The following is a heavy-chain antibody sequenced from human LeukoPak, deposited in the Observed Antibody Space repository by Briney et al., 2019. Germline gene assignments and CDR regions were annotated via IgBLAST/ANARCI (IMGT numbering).Heavy chain of an antibody. J-gene: IGHJ4*02. V-gene: IGHV4-59*01. Sequence: SETLSLTCTVSGGSISSYYWSWIRQPPGKGLEWIGYIYYSGSTNYNPSLKSRVTISVDTSKNQFSLKLSSATAADTAVYYCARSGETTVTTGKFDYWGQGTLVTVSS. D-gene: IGHD4-11*01. CDR1: GGSISSYY. CDR3: ARSGETTVTTGKFDY. CDR2: IYYSGST.